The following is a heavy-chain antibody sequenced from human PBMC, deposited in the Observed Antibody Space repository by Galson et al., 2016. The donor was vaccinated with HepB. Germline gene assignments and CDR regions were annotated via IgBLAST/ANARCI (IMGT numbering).Heavy chain of an antibody. CDR2: ISSGGGST. CDR3: ANTGSAIFGVVLG. Sequence: SLRLSCAASGITFGSYAMSWLRQSPGKGLEWVSAISSGGGSTYYADPVKGRFTISRDNSKNTLHLQMTSLKVADTAIYYRANTGSAIFGVVLGWGQGTLVAVSS. CDR1: GITFGSYA. V-gene: IGHV3-23*01. J-gene: IGHJ4*02. D-gene: IGHD3-3*02.